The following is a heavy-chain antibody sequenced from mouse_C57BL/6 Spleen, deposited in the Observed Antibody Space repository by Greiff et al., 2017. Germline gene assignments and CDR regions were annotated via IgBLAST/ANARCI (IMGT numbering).Heavy chain of an antibody. CDR1: YTFTDYYM. D-gene: IGHD1-1*01. V-gene: IGHV1-83*01. J-gene: IGHJ2*01. CDR3: RRGFTVVDNFDY. CDR2: YPGSGNTY. Sequence: VQLQQSGPELVKPGASVKMSCKASGYTFTDYYMHWVKQKPGKGLEWIGEIYPGSGNTYYNEKFKGKATLTAETSSSTAYMQLSSLTSEDSAVYFCARRGFTVVDNFDYWGQGTTLTVSS.